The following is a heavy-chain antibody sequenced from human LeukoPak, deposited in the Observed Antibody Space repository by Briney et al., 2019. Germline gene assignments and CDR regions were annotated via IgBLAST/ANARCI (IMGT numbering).Heavy chain of an antibody. Sequence: SQTLSLTCAISGDSVSTNSASWNWIRQSPSRGLEWLGRTYYRSKWYNDYALSVKSRITINPDTSKNQFSLQLNSVTPEDSAVYFCARAPSGLRYFDWLLYFDYWGQGTLATVSS. D-gene: IGHD3-9*01. CDR3: ARAPSGLRYFDWLLYFDY. CDR1: GDSVSTNSAS. J-gene: IGHJ4*02. V-gene: IGHV6-1*01. CDR2: TYYRSKWYN.